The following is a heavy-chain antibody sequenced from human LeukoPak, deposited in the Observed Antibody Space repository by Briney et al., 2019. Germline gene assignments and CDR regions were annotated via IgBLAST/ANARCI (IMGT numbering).Heavy chain of an antibody. J-gene: IGHJ6*04. CDR2: TSAYNGNT. CDR1: GYTFTSYG. D-gene: IGHD5-18*01. V-gene: IGHV1-18*04. Sequence: ASVKVSCKASGYTFTSYGISWVRQAPGQGLEWMGWTSAYNGNTNYAQKLQGRVTMTTDTSTSTAYMELRSLRSDDTAVYYCARDRGLRYSYGHYGMDVWGKGTTVTVSS. CDR3: ARDRGLRYSYGHYGMDV.